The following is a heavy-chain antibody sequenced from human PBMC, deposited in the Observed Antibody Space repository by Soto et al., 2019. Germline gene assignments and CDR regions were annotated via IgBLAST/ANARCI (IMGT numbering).Heavy chain of an antibody. CDR3: ATSQKGYNWNYFDH. CDR1: GGSISGSYYY. V-gene: IGHV4-39*01. D-gene: IGHD1-20*01. Sequence: SETLSLTCAVSGGSISGSYYYWAWLRQSPGKGPEWIGSVFYTGFPSYNPSLESRVSVSVDTSKGQFSLKLSAVTAADTAVYYCATSQKGYNWNYFDHWGQGALVTVSS. J-gene: IGHJ4*02. CDR2: VFYTGFP.